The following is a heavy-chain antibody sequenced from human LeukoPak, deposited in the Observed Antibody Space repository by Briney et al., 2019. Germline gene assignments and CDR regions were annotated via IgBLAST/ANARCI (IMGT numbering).Heavy chain of an antibody. Sequence: ASVKVSCKASGYTFTSYGVSWVRQAPGQGLEWMGWISTYNGHTNYAQKLQDRVTMTTDTSTSTAYMELRSLRSDDTAVYYCARDPVMYNYDSSGHPSANWFDPWGQGTLVTVSS. J-gene: IGHJ5*02. D-gene: IGHD3-22*01. V-gene: IGHV1-18*04. CDR1: GYTFTSYG. CDR2: ISTYNGHT. CDR3: ARDPVMYNYDSSGHPSANWFDP.